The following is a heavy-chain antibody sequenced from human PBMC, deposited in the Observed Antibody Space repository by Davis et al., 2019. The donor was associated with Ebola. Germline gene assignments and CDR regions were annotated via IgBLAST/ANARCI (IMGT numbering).Heavy chain of an antibody. V-gene: IGHV1-18*01. CDR1: GYSFTSYG. CDR3: ARDLGVATSDY. CDR2: ISAYNGNT. D-gene: IGHD5-12*01. J-gene: IGHJ4*02. Sequence: AASVKVSCKASGYSFTSYGISWVRQAPGQGLEWMGWISAYNGNTNYAQKLQGRVTITTDTSTSTAYMELRSLRSDDTAVYYCARDLGVATSDYWGQGTLVTVSS.